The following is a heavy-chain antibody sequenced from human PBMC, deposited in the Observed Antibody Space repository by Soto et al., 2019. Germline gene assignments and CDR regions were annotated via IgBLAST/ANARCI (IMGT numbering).Heavy chain of an antibody. CDR3: AHRRGGTLRYFHWSTIDAFDY. J-gene: IGHJ4*02. D-gene: IGHD3-9*01. V-gene: IGHV2-5*02. CDR1: GFSLSTSGVG. CDR2: IYWDDDK. Sequence: QITLKESGPTLVKPTQTLTLTCTFSGFSLSTSGVGVGWIRQPPGKALEWLALIYWDDDKRYSPSLKSRLTITKDTPKNQVVLTMTNMHPVDTATYYCAHRRGGTLRYFHWSTIDAFDYWGQGTLVTVSS.